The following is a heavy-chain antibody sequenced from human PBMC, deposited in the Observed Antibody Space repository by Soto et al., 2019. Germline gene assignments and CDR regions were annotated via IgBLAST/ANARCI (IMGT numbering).Heavy chain of an antibody. J-gene: IGHJ4*02. D-gene: IGHD2-15*01. CDR3: AREGGGYCSGGSCQVDY. CDR2: IYYRGNT. Sequence: SETLSLTCTVSGGSISSSSYYWGWIRQPPGKGLEWIGSIYYRGNTYYNPSLKSRVTISVDTSKNQFSLKLSSVTAADTAVYYCAREGGGYCSGGSCQVDYRGQGTLVTVSS. V-gene: IGHV4-39*02. CDR1: GGSISSSSYY.